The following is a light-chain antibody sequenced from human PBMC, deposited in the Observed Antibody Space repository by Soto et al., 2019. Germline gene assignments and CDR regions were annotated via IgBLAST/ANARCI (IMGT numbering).Light chain of an antibody. CDR2: AAS. Sequence: DIHMTQSPSSLSASEGDRVTITCRASQSISISLNWYQQRPGKAPKVLIYAASTLQSGVPSRFSGSGSGTDFTLTISCLQSEDFATYYCQQYYSYPRAFGPGTKVDIK. CDR3: QQYYSYPRA. CDR1: QSISIS. J-gene: IGKJ3*01. V-gene: IGKV1-39*01.